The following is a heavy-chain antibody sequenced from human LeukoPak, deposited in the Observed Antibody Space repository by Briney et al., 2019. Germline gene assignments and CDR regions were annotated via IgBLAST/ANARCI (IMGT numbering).Heavy chain of an antibody. V-gene: IGHV3-48*01. D-gene: IGHD5-12*01. Sequence: GGSLRLSCVGSGFTFSNYDMNWVRQAPGKGLEWVSYIGRGRSNIIYYADSVKGRFTISRDNAENSLYLQMNSLRAEDTAVYYCARDRGYGGMDVWGQGTTVTVSS. CDR2: IGRGRSNII. J-gene: IGHJ6*02. CDR1: GFTFSNYD. CDR3: ARDRGYGGMDV.